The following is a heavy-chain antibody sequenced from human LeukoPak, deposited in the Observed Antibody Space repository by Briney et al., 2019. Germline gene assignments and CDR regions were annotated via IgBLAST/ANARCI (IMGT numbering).Heavy chain of an antibody. Sequence: SVKVSCKASGGTFSSYAISWVRQAPGQGLEWMGGIIPIFGTANYAQKFQGRVTITADKSTSTAYMELSSLRSEDTAVYYCARDYGDYGYYYYGMDVWGQGTTVTVSS. CDR2: IIPIFGTA. CDR3: ARDYGDYGYYYYGMDV. D-gene: IGHD4-17*01. V-gene: IGHV1-69*06. CDR1: GGTFSSYA. J-gene: IGHJ6*02.